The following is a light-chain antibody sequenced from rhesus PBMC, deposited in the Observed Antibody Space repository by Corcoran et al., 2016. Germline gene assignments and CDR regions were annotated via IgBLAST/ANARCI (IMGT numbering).Light chain of an antibody. CDR2: GAS. V-gene: IGKV3-31*02. CDR3: QETSNLFT. J-gene: IGKJ3*01. CDR1: QSVSSY. Sequence: EIVMTQSPATLSLSPGETATISCRTSQSVSSYLAWYQQKPGQAPRLIIYGASSRATGIPDRVSGSWSWTDFTLPISSLEPEDFAVYYCQETSNLFTFGPGTKLDIK.